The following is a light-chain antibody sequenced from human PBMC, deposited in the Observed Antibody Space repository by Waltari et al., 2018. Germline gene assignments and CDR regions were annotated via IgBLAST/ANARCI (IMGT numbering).Light chain of an antibody. J-gene: IGLJ2*01. V-gene: IGLV1-40*01. CDR2: GHN. CDR3: QSYDNRLSGVI. CDR1: SSNIGATYD. Sequence: QSVLTPPPSVSGAPGPRVTISCAGSSSNIGATYDVLWYQQLPGTAPKLLIYGHNNRPSGVPDRFSGSKSGTSASLAITGLQAEDEADYYCQSYDNRLSGVIFGGGTRLTVL.